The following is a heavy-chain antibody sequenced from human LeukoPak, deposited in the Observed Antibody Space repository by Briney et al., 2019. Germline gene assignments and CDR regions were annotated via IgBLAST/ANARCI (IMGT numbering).Heavy chain of an antibody. Sequence: GGSLRLSCAASGFTFSSYWMHWVRQAPGKGLVWVSRINSDGSSTIYADSVKGRFTISRDNAKNTLYLQMNSLRAEDTAVYYCARAAYSSSFIWFDPWGQGTLVTVSS. CDR1: GFTFSSYW. V-gene: IGHV3-74*01. D-gene: IGHD6-13*01. CDR2: INSDGSST. J-gene: IGHJ5*02. CDR3: ARAAYSSSFIWFDP.